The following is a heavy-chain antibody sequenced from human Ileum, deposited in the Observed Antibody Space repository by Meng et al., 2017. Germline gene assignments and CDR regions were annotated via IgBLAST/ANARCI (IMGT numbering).Heavy chain of an antibody. CDR1: GFTSSDHY. CDR2: TRNKANSYST. V-gene: IGHV3-72*01. CDR3: ARAHRSSGHYSFDI. Sequence: GESLKISCAASGFTSSDHYMDWLRQAPGEGLEWVGRTRNKANSYSTEYAASVKGRFTISREDSKNSLYLQMSSLRTEDTAVYYCARAHRSSGHYSFDIWGQGTTVTVSS. D-gene: IGHD3-22*01. J-gene: IGHJ3*02.